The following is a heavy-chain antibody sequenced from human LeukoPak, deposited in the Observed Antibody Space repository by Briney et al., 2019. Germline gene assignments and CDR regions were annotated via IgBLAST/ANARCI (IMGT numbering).Heavy chain of an antibody. CDR2: ISAYNGNT. D-gene: IGHD3-3*01. V-gene: IGHV1-18*01. Sequence: ASVKVSCKASGGTFSSYGISWVRQAPGQGLEWMGWISAYNGNTNYAQKLQGRVTMTTDTSTSTAYMELRSLRSDDTAVYYCARDWFSMNYDFWSGLNDYYYYYGMDVWGQGTTVTVSS. CDR1: GGTFSSYG. J-gene: IGHJ6*02. CDR3: ARDWFSMNYDFWSGLNDYYYYYGMDV.